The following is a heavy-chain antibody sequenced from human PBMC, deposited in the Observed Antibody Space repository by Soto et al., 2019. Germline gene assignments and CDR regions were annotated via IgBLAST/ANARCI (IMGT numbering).Heavy chain of an antibody. CDR1: GFTFSDYY. Sequence: QVQLVESGGGLVKPGGSLRLSCAASGFTFSDYYMSWIRQAPGKGLEWVSYISSSGRHMFYADSVKGQFTISRDNAKNSLYLQMKSLRAEDTAVYYSARVYCSTTSCYGDVWGQGTTVTVSS. CDR3: ARVYCSTTSCYGDV. D-gene: IGHD2-2*01. V-gene: IGHV3-11*01. CDR2: ISSSGRHM. J-gene: IGHJ6*02.